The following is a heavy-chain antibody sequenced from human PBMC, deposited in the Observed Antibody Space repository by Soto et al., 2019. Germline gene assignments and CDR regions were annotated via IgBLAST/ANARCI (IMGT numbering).Heavy chain of an antibody. J-gene: IGHJ6*03. D-gene: IGHD6-19*01. Sequence: EGSLRLSCAASGFTFSSYWMSWVRQAPGKGLEWVANIKQDGSEKYYVDSVKGRFTISRDNAKNSLYLQMNSLRAEDTAVYYCAREDRYSSGWYSTYYYYYYYMDVWGKGTTVNVSS. CDR1: GFTFSSYW. CDR2: IKQDGSEK. CDR3: AREDRYSSGWYSTYYYYYYYMDV. V-gene: IGHV3-7*01.